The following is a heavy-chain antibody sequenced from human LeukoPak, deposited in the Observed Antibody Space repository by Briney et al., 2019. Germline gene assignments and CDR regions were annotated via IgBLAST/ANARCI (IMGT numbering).Heavy chain of an antibody. J-gene: IGHJ3*02. CDR3: AVTPGAQYYYDSSGYYYDAFDI. CDR1: GYTFTSYA. D-gene: IGHD3-22*01. Sequence: ASVKVSCKASGYTFTSYAMNWVRQAPGQGLEWMGWINTNTGNPTYAQGFTGRFVFSLDTSVSTAYLQISSLKAEDTAVYYCAVTPGAQYYYDSSGYYYDAFDIWGQGTMVTVSS. V-gene: IGHV7-4-1*02. CDR2: INTNTGNP.